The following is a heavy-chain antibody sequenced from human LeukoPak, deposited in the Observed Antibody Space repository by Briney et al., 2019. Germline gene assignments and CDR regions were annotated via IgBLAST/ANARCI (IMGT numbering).Heavy chain of an antibody. CDR1: GAPFSGYY. V-gene: IGHV4-34*01. J-gene: IGHJ4*02. D-gene: IGHD3-22*01. CDR3: ARRTGYPLIG. Sequence: SETLSLTCAVYGAPFSGYYWSWIRQPPGKGLEWIGEINHSGSTNYNPSLKSRVTISVDTSKNQFSLKLSSVTAADTAVYYCARRTGYPLIGWGQGTLVTVSS. CDR2: INHSGST.